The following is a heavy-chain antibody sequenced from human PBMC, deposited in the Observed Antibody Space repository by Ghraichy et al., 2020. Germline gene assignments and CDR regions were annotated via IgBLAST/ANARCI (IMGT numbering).Heavy chain of an antibody. J-gene: IGHJ6*03. D-gene: IGHD2-15*01. V-gene: IGHV3-21*01. Sequence: GGSLRLSCAAAGFSFSTYYMSWVRQAPGKGLEWVSSISGSDSNIYYADSVRGRFTISRDNTKNSLYLQMDSLRAEDTAVYYCARDATFCSGGSCHSNYYYYMDVWGKGTTVTVSS. CDR1: GFSFSTYY. CDR2: ISGSDSNI. CDR3: ARDATFCSGGSCHSNYYYYMDV.